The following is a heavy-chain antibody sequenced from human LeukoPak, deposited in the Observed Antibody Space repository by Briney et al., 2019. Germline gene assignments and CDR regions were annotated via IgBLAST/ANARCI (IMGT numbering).Heavy chain of an antibody. D-gene: IGHD3-22*01. J-gene: IGHJ4*02. CDR3: ARVTHYYDSSGYYYLYYFDY. CDR2: IYFSGST. Sequence: LETLSLTCTVSGASITRHYWGWIRQPPGKGLEWIGYIYFSGSTNYNPTLKSRVTISVDTSRNQLSLKLSSVTAADTAVYYCARVTHYYDSSGYYYLYYFDYWGQGTLVTVSS. CDR1: GASITRHY. V-gene: IGHV4-59*11.